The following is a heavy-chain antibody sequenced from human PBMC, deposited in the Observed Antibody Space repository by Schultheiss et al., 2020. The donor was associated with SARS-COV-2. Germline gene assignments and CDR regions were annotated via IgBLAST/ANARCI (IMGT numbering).Heavy chain of an antibody. CDR1: GGSFSGYY. CDR2: INHSGST. D-gene: IGHD1-26*01. CDR3: ARPLMVGAEDAFDI. V-gene: IGHV4-34*01. Sequence: SETLSLTCAVYGGSFSGYYWSWIRQPPGKGLEWIGEINHSGSTNYNPSLKSRVTISVDTSKNQFSLKLSSVTAADTAVYYCARPLMVGAEDAFDIWGQGTVVTVSS. J-gene: IGHJ3*02.